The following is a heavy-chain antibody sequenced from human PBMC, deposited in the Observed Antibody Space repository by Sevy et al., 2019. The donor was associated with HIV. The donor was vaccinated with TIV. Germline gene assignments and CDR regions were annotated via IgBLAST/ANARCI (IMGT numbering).Heavy chain of an antibody. CDR2: ISGSGGST. J-gene: IGHJ6*03. D-gene: IGHD3-10*01. Sequence: GGSLRLSCAASGFTFSSYAMSWVRQAPGKGLEWVSAISGSGGSTYYADSVKGRFTISRDNSKNTLYLQMNSLRAEDTAVYYCAKYGRTAFRYYYYYYIDVWGKGTTVTVSS. CDR3: AKYGRTAFRYYYYYYIDV. V-gene: IGHV3-23*01. CDR1: GFTFSSYA.